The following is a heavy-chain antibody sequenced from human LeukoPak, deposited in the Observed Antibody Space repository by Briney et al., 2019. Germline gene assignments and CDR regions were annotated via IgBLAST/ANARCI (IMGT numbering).Heavy chain of an antibody. V-gene: IGHV4-34*01. D-gene: IGHD6-13*01. CDR1: GGSFSDYY. J-gene: IGHJ4*02. Sequence: SETLSLTCGVRGGSFSDYYWSWIRQSPGVGLEWIGEINHSGSTNYNPSLKSRVTVSVDTPKNQFSLKLSSLTAADTAVYYCARVGTYTSSWYRFKYFDYWGQGTLVTVSS. CDR3: ARVGTYTSSWYRFKYFDY. CDR2: INHSGST.